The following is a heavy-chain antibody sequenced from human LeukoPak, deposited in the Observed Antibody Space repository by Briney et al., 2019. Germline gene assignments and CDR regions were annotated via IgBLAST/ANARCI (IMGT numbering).Heavy chain of an antibody. Sequence: GESLQISCQGSGSSFTSYWIGWVRQMPGRGLEWMGIIYPGDSDTRYSPSFQGQVTISADKSISTAYLQWSSLKASDTAMYYCARQVITYDFDYWGQGTLVTVSS. CDR3: ARQVITYDFDY. V-gene: IGHV5-51*01. J-gene: IGHJ4*02. CDR1: GSSFTSYW. CDR2: IYPGDSDT. D-gene: IGHD3-22*01.